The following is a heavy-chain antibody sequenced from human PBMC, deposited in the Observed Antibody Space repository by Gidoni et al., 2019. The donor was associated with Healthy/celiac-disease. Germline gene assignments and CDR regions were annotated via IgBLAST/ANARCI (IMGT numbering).Heavy chain of an antibody. V-gene: IGHV4-39*01. CDR3: ARTKNYGDYRVVRSGSYYFPHFDY. D-gene: IGHD1-26*01. CDR2: ST. J-gene: IGHJ4*02. Sequence: STYYNPSLKSRVTISVDTSKNQFSLKLSSVTAADTAVYYCARTKNYGDYRVVRSGSYYFPHFDYWGQGTLVTVSS.